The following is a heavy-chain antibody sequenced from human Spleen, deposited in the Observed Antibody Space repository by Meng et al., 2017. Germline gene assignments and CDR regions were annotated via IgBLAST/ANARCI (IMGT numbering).Heavy chain of an antibody. CDR2: INPNSGGT. Sequence: ASVKVSCKASGYTFNSHGITWVRQAPGQGLEWMGWINPNSGGTNYAQKFQGRVTVTRDTSISTAYMELRGLTSDDTAVYYCSRPSESGGYYYFDLWGRGTLVTVSS. J-gene: IGHJ2*01. CDR3: SRPSESGGYYYFDL. V-gene: IGHV1-2*02. D-gene: IGHD3-22*01. CDR1: GYTFNSHG.